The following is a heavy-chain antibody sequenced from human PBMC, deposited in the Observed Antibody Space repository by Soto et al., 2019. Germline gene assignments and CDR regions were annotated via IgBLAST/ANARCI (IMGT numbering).Heavy chain of an antibody. J-gene: IGHJ6*02. V-gene: IGHV4-59*01. CDR1: GGSISSYY. CDR3: ARRIAAALYGMDV. CDR2: IYYSGST. Sequence: QVQLQESGPGLVKPSETLSLTCTVSGGSISSYYWSWIRQPPGKGLEWIGYIYYSGSTNYNPSLKRRVTISVDTSKNQFSLKLSSVTAADTSVYYCARRIAAALYGMDVWGQGTTVTVSS. D-gene: IGHD6-13*01.